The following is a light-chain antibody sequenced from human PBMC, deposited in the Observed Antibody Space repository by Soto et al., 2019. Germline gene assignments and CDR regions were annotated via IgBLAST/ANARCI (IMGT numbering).Light chain of an antibody. V-gene: IGKV1-9*01. CDR1: QDIGSY. Sequence: IQLTQSPSSLAASVGDRVTITCRASQDIGSYLAWYQQRPGEAPNLLIYAASTLQSGVPSRFNGSGSGTDFTLTISRLEPEDFAVYYCQQYGSSGTFGQGTKVDI. CDR3: QQYGSSGT. J-gene: IGKJ1*01. CDR2: AAS.